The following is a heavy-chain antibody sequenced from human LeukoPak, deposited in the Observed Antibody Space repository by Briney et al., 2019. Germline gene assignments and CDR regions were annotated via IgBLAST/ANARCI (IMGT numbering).Heavy chain of an antibody. V-gene: IGHV3-53*01. CDR2: IYSGGST. D-gene: IGHD5-18*01. CDR3: AKARIRGYSYGSEGY. Sequence: GGSLRLSCAASGFTVSSNYMSWVRQAPGKGLEWVSVIYSGGSTYYADSVKGRFTISRDNSKNTLYLQMNSLRAEDTAVYYCAKARIRGYSYGSEGYWGQGTLVTVSS. CDR1: GFTVSSNY. J-gene: IGHJ4*02.